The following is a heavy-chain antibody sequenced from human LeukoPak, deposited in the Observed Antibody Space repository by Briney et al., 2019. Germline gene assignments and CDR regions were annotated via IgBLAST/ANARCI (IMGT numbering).Heavy chain of an antibody. V-gene: IGHV3-21*01. D-gene: IGHD6-13*01. CDR1: GFTFSSYA. CDR3: GRGLAAAGTAYYFDY. Sequence: GGSLILSCAASGFTFSSYAMNWVRQAPGKELEWVSSIISGSTYIYYADSLKGRFTISRDNAKNSLYLQMNSLRAEDTAVYYCGRGLAAAGTAYYFDYWGQGTLVTVSS. CDR2: IISGSTYI. J-gene: IGHJ4*02.